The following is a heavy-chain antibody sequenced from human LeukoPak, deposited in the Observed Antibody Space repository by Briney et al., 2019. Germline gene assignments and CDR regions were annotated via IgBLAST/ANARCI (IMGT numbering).Heavy chain of an antibody. V-gene: IGHV4-61*02. J-gene: IGHJ4*02. CDR2: ISASGRS. Sequence: SQTLSLTRTVSGGSISSGDYDWSWIRQPAGKGLEWIGRISASGRSNYNPSLKSRLTISIDTSKNQFSLMLSSVTATDTAVYCCAREFDSWGQGTLVTVSS. CDR1: GGSISSGDYD. CDR3: AREFDS.